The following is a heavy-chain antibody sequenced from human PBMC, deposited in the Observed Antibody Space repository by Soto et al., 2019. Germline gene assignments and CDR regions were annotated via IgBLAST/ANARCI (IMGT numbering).Heavy chain of an antibody. J-gene: IGHJ5*02. CDR2: ISGSGGST. CDR1: GFTFISYA. V-gene: IGHV3-23*01. CDR3: ANGSRFDP. Sequence: GGSLRLSCAASGFTFISYAMSGGRQAPGKGLEWVSAISGSGGSTYYADSVKGRFTISRDHSKNTLYLQMNSLRAEDTAVYYCANGSRFDPWGQGTLVPVSS. D-gene: IGHD3-10*01.